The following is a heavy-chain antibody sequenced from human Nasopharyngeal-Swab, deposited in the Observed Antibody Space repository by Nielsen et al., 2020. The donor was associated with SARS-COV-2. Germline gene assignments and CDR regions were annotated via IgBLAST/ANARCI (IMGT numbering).Heavy chain of an antibody. J-gene: IGHJ6*02. CDR2: INPSGGST. D-gene: IGHD6-19*01. CDR3: ARGLYSSGFSYYYYGMDV. Sequence: WVRQAPGQGLEWMGIINPSGGSTSYAQKFQGRVTMTRNTSISTAYMELSSLRSEDTAVYYCARGLYSSGFSYYYYGMDVWGQGTTVTVSS. V-gene: IGHV1-46*01.